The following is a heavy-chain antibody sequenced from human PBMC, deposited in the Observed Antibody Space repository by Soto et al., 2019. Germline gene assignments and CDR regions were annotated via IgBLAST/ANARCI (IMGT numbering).Heavy chain of an antibody. D-gene: IGHD6-6*01. J-gene: IGHJ2*01. CDR2: IHYSGST. Sequence: SETLSLTCTVSGGSISSYYWNWIRQSPGKGLEWIGYIHYSGSTNCNPSLKSRVGISLDTSKNQFSLKLSSVTAADTAVYYCAGILAGRNYWYFDLWGRGTPVTVSS. CDR3: AGILAGRNYWYFDL. CDR1: GGSISSYY. V-gene: IGHV4-59*01.